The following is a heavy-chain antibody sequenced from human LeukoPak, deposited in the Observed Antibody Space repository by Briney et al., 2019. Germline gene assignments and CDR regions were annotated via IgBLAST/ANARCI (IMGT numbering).Heavy chain of an antibody. CDR2: IIPIFGTA. D-gene: IGHD4/OR15-4a*01. J-gene: IGHJ3*02. CDR1: GGTFSSYA. V-gene: IGHV1-69*13. CDR3: AREGSGTVLTVPWAFDI. Sequence: SVKVSCKASGGTFSSYAISWVRQAPGQGLKWMGGIIPIFGTANYAQKFQGRVTITADESTSTAYMELSSLRSEDTAVYYCAREGSGTVLTVPWAFDIWGQGTMVTVSS.